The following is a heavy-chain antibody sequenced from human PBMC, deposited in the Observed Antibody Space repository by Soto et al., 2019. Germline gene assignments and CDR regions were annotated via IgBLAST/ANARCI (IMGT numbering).Heavy chain of an antibody. CDR3: ARPRLDGNYERSGYHY. J-gene: IGHJ4*02. D-gene: IGHD3-22*01. Sequence: QVHLVESGGGVVQPGRSLSLSCAASGFTFSSYAMHWVRQAPGKGLAWVAVISYDGSNKYYADSVKGRCTISRYTSKNTLYIQMNRLRAEDTAVCYCARPRLDGNYERSGYHYWGQGPLVTVSS. V-gene: IGHV3-30*14. CDR2: ISYDGSNK. CDR1: GFTFSSYA.